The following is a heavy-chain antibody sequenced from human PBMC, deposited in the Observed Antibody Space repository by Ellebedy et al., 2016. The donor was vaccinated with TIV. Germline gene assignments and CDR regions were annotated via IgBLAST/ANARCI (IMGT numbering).Heavy chain of an antibody. CDR3: ARHEDIGVIRYGFDP. CDR1: GGSISSFY. V-gene: IGHV4-59*08. J-gene: IGHJ5*02. CDR2: IFYSRNT. Sequence: MPSETLSLTCIVSGGSISSFYWSWIRQPPGKGLEWIGYIFYSRNTFYNPSLKGRVIISVDRPKNQFSLNLISVTAADTALYYCARHEDIGVIRYGFDPWGQGTLVIVSS. D-gene: IGHD3-9*01.